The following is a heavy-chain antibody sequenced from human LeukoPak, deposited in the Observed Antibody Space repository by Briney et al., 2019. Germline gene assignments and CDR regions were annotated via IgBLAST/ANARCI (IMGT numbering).Heavy chain of an antibody. CDR2: IYYTGST. CDR1: GDSVTSGGYY. D-gene: IGHD3-10*01. V-gene: IGHV4-31*03. CDR3: ARSGLYYPGSGSFDY. J-gene: IGHJ4*02. Sequence: SQTLSLTCTVSGDSVTSGGYYWNWIRQHPVKGLEWIGYIYYTGSTNYNPSLKSRINISADTSKNQFSLKLKSVTAADTAIYYCARSGLYYPGSGSFDYWGQGAPVTVSS.